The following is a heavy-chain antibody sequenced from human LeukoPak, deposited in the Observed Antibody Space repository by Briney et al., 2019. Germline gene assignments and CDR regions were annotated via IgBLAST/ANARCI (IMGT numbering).Heavy chain of an antibody. V-gene: IGHV3-23*01. CDR2: ISDRGDNT. Sequence: SGGSLRLSCAASGFTFSNYAMSWVRQAPGKGLEWVSTISDRGDNTYYADSVKGRFTISRDNSKNTLYLQMNSLRAEDTAVYYCALATGGPFDYWGQGTLVTVSS. J-gene: IGHJ4*02. CDR1: GFTFSNYA. CDR3: ALATGGPFDY. D-gene: IGHD1-1*01.